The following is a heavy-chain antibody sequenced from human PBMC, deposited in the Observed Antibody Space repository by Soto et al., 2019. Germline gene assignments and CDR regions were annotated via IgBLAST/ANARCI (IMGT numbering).Heavy chain of an antibody. CDR1: DGSVNSGNYY. J-gene: IGHJ4*02. CDR2: IYYIGTT. CDR3: AREEKQLSRYGGDFDY. V-gene: IGHV4-61*01. D-gene: IGHD3-16*01. Sequence: QVQLQESGPGLVKPSETLSLTCSVSDGSVNSGNYYWSWIRQPPGKGLEWIGHIYYIGTTDYNPSLKMRVTISVDTSKNQFSLKVTSVTAADTAVYFCAREEKQLSRYGGDFDYWGQGILVTVSS.